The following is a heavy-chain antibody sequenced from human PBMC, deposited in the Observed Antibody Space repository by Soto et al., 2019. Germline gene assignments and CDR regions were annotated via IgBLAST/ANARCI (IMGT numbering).Heavy chain of an antibody. CDR3: ARALFYSDSDGYYFEFDY. D-gene: IGHD3-22*01. V-gene: IGHV2-26*01. J-gene: IGHJ4*02. CDR1: GFSLTDTRMG. Sequence: SGPTLVNPTETLTLTRSVSGFSLTDTRMGVSWVRQAPGKALEWLAHIISNDDKSYSTSLKSRLTISKDTSKSQVVLRMTNMDPVDTGRYYCARALFYSDSDGYYFEFDYWGPGTRVTVSS. CDR2: IISNDDK.